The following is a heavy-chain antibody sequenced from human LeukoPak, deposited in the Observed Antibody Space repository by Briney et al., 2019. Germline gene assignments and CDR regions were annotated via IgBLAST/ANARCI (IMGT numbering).Heavy chain of an antibody. CDR1: NRSICRCH. CDR3: WRRSRGDYGVISVDY. Sequence: ASEPLSLTCTVYNRSICRCHWRWMRQPPGKGLEWIGYIHYSRNTNYNPSLKSRVTISGDTSKNHISLWLNSETARITAVYYCWRRSRGDYGVISVDYWGQGTLVTVSS. J-gene: IGHJ4*02. V-gene: IGHV4-59*08. CDR2: IHYSRNT. D-gene: IGHD4-17*01.